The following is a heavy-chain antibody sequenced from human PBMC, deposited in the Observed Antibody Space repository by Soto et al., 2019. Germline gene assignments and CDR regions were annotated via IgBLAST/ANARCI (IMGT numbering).Heavy chain of an antibody. J-gene: IGHJ4*02. D-gene: IGHD3-16*01. CDR1: GFSFSNYG. CDR3: ARDGDANTGFGKDY. CDR2: IWHDGSNK. Sequence: QVQLVASGGGVVQPGRSLRLSCAASGFSFSNYGMHWVRQAPGKGLEWVALIWHDGSNKYYAESVKGRFTISRDNSKEMVYLQMNSLGAEDTAMYYCARDGDANTGFGKDYWGQGTLVTVSS. V-gene: IGHV3-33*01.